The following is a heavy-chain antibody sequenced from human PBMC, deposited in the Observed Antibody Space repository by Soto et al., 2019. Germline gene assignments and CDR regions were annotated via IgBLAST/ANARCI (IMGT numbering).Heavy chain of an antibody. Sequence: SETLSLICTVSGDAISSSYWTWIRQLPGKGLEWIGYIYYSGSTNYNPSLNTRVTMSVDTSNDQFSLKLSSVTAADTSVYYCTRRRGSYFDFWGQGTLVTVSS. D-gene: IGHD1-26*01. CDR2: IYYSGST. CDR1: GDAISSSY. V-gene: IGHV4-59*08. CDR3: TRRRGSYFDF. J-gene: IGHJ4*02.